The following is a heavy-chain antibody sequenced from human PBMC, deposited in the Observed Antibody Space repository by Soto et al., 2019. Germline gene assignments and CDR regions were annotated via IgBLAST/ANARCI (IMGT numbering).Heavy chain of an antibody. Sequence: PSETLSLTCTVSGGSISSYYWSWIRQPPGKGLEWIGYIYYSGSTNYNPSLKSRVTISVDTSKNQFSLKLSSVTAADTAVYYCARSEIAAGVFDYWGQETLVTVSS. D-gene: IGHD6-13*01. CDR1: GGSISSYY. J-gene: IGHJ4*02. CDR3: ARSEIAAGVFDY. CDR2: IYYSGST. V-gene: IGHV4-59*08.